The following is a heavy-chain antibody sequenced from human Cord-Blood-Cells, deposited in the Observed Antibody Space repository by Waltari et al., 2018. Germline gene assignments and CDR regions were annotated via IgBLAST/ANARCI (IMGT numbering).Heavy chain of an antibody. CDR2: IIPILGIA. Sequence: QVQLVQSGAEVKKPGSSVKVSCKASGGTFSSYTISWVRQAPGQGREWMERIIPILGIANYAQKFHGRVTITADKSTSTVYMERSSLRSEDRAVYYCARGVGYFDYWGQGTLVTVSS. CDR1: GGTFSSYT. CDR3: ARGVGYFDY. D-gene: IGHD3-3*01. V-gene: IGHV1-69*02. J-gene: IGHJ4*02.